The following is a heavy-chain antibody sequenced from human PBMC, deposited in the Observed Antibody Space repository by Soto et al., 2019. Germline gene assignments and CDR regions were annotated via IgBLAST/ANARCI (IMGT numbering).Heavy chain of an antibody. CDR2: IIPIFGIA. J-gene: IGHJ6*02. Sequence: QVQLVQSGAEVKKPGSSVMVTCKASGGTFSRYSITWVRQAPGHGLEWIGRIIPIFGIASYAQKFQGRVTITADESTITAYMELSSLRSDDTAVYYCAREDRDRETGLVPAAIDGMDVWGQGTTVTVSS. D-gene: IGHD2-2*01. CDR3: AREDRDRETGLVPAAIDGMDV. CDR1: GGTFSRYS. V-gene: IGHV1-69*08.